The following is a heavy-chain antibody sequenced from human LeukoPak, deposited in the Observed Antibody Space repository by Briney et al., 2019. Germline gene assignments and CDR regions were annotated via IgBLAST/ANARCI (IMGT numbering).Heavy chain of an antibody. CDR3: ARDDPQGPYGSGSYYGFGDY. Sequence: ASVKVSCKASGYTFTSYAMNWVRQAPGQGLGWVGWINTNTGNPTYAQGFTGRFVFSLDTSVSTAYLQISSLKAEDTAVYYCARDDPQGPYGSGSYYGFGDYWGQGTLVTVSS. J-gene: IGHJ4*02. CDR1: GYTFTSYA. D-gene: IGHD3-10*01. CDR2: INTNTGNP. V-gene: IGHV7-4-1*02.